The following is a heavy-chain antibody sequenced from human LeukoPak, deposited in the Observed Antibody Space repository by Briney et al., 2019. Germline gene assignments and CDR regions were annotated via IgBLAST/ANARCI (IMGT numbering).Heavy chain of an antibody. Sequence: GGSLRLSCAASGFTFGSYSMNWVRQAPGKGLEWVSYISSSSSTIYYADSVKGRFTISRDNAKNSLYLQMNSLRAEDTAVYYCARDNYDNYYCYGMDVWGQGTTVTVSS. CDR1: GFTFGSYS. D-gene: IGHD3-22*01. J-gene: IGHJ6*02. V-gene: IGHV3-48*04. CDR2: ISSSSSTI. CDR3: ARDNYDNYYCYGMDV.